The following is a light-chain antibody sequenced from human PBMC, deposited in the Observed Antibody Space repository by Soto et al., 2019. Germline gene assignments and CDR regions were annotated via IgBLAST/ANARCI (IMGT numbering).Light chain of an antibody. Sequence: EIALTQSPGTLSLSPGERATLSCRASQSVSSSYLAWYQQKPGQAPRLLIYGASSRATGIPDRFSGSGSGTDFTLTISRLEPEDFAVYYCQQYGRSPHMTWTFGQGTKVEIK. CDR3: QQYGRSPHMTWT. CDR1: QSVSSSY. J-gene: IGKJ1*01. CDR2: GAS. V-gene: IGKV3-20*01.